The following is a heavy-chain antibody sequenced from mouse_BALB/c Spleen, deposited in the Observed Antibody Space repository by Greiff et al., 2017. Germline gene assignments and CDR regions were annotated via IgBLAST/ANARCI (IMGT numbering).Heavy chain of an antibody. Sequence: EVKLVESGGGLVQPGGSRKLSCAASGFTFSSFGMHWVRQAPEKGLEWVAYISSGSSTIYYADTVKGRFTISRDNPKNTLFLQMTSLRSEDTAMYYCARNGDAAWFAYWGQGTLVTVSA. J-gene: IGHJ3*01. CDR3: ARNGDAAWFAY. CDR1: GFTFSSFG. CDR2: ISSGSSTI. V-gene: IGHV5-17*02.